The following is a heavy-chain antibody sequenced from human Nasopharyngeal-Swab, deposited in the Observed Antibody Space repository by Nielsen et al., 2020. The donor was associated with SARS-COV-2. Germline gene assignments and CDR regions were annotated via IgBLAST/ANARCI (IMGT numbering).Heavy chain of an antibody. V-gene: IGHV1-18*01. D-gene: IGHD5-18*01. CDR3: ARGPDPALKFDP. CDR1: GYSFRSYG. Sequence: ASVKVSCKASGYSFRSYGVNWVRQAPGQGLEWMGWISVYNADRNYAEKFQGRVTITADKSTSTVYMDLSSLRSEDTAVYYCARGPDPALKFDPWGQGTLVAVSS. J-gene: IGHJ5*02. CDR2: ISVYNADR.